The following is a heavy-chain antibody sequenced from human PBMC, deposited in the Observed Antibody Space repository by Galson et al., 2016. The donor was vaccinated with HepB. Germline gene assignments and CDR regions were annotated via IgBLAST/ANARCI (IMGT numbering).Heavy chain of an antibody. CDR2: IYPGDSDT. CDR1: GYNFADYW. CDR3: AKAVLTRGVWFGP. V-gene: IGHV5-51*01. Sequence: QSGAEVKKPGESLKISCKGSGYNFADYWIGWVRQMLGKGLEWMGIIYPGDSDTRYSPSFQGQVTISADKSISTAYLQWSSLKASDTATYYCAKAVLTRGVWFGPWGQGTLVTVSS. D-gene: IGHD4/OR15-4a*01. J-gene: IGHJ5*02.